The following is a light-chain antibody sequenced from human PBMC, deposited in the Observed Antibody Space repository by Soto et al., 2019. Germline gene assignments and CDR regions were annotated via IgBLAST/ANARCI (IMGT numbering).Light chain of an antibody. Sequence: QSVLTQPPSASGTPGQRITISCSGSNSNIGANTVNWFQQLPGMAPRLLIYTNNQRPSGVPDRFTASKSGTSGSLAISGLQSEDEADYYCAAWDDKLNGVVFGGGTKLTVL. CDR2: TNN. CDR3: AAWDDKLNGVV. V-gene: IGLV1-44*01. CDR1: NSNIGANT. J-gene: IGLJ2*01.